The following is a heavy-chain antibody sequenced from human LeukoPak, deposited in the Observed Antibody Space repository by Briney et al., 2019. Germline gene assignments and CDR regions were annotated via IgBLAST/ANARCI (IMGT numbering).Heavy chain of an antibody. CDR2: IYYSGST. D-gene: IGHD6-13*01. V-gene: IGHV4-59*08. Sequence: PSETLSLTCTVSGGSISSYYWSWIRQPPGKGLEWIGYIYYSGSTNYNPSLKSRVTISVDTSKNQFSPKLSSVTAAGTAVYYCARHADSSSWYLGFDYWGQGTLVTVSS. J-gene: IGHJ4*02. CDR3: ARHADSSSWYLGFDY. CDR1: GGSISSYY.